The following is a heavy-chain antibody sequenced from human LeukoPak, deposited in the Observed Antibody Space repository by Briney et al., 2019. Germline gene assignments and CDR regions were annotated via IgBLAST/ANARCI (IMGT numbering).Heavy chain of an antibody. CDR3: ARLWSTDCSAGTCPHQPNY. CDR2: IYYSGYT. J-gene: IGHJ4*02. CDR1: GGSISSYY. Sequence: SETLSLTCTVSGGSISSYYWSWIRQPPGKGLKWIGNIYYSGYTTYSPSLRSRVTISVDTSKDQFSLKLSSVTAADTAVYYCARLWSTDCSAGTCPHQPNYWGQGTLVTVSS. D-gene: IGHD2-15*01. V-gene: IGHV4-59*01.